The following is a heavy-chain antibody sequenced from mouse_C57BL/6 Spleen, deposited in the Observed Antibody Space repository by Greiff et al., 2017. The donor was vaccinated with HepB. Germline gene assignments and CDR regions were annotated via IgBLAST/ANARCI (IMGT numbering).Heavy chain of an antibody. D-gene: IGHD1-1*01. V-gene: IGHV1-64*01. CDR1: GYTFTSYW. CDR2: IHPNSGST. CDR3: ARSDCGSSPYYFDY. Sequence: VQLQQPGAELVKPGASVKLSCKASGYTFTSYWMHWVKQRPGQGLEWIGMIHPNSGSTNYNEKFKGKATLTVDKSSSTAYMQLSSLTSEDSAVYYCARSDCGSSPYYFDYWGQGTTLTVSS. J-gene: IGHJ2*01.